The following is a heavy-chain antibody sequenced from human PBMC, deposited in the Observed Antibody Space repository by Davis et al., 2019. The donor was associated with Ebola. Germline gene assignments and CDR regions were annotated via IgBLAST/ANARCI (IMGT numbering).Heavy chain of an antibody. Sequence: GESLKISCATSGFTLSGFGMNWIRQAPGKGLEWVSSISSGSTYIKYAESVKGRFTISRDNAKNSLYLQMNSLRAEDTAVYYCARDSKPTYYYDSSGYFKGSFDPWGQGTLVTVSS. V-gene: IGHV3-21*04. J-gene: IGHJ5*02. D-gene: IGHD3-22*01. CDR3: ARDSKPTYYYDSSGYFKGSFDP. CDR2: ISSGSTYI. CDR1: GFTLSGFG.